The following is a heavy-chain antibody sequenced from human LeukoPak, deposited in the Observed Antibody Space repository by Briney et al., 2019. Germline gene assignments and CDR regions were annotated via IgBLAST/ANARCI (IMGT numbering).Heavy chain of an antibody. CDR2: ISSSSSNI. Sequence: GGSLRLSCAASGFTFSSYSMNWVRQAPGKGLEWVSYISSSSSNIYYAGSVKGRFTISRDNAKNSLYLQMNSLRAEDTAVYYCARIFDNYEDWFDPWGQGTLVTVSS. CDR3: ARIFDNYEDWFDP. D-gene: IGHD4-11*01. V-gene: IGHV3-48*04. CDR1: GFTFSSYS. J-gene: IGHJ5*02.